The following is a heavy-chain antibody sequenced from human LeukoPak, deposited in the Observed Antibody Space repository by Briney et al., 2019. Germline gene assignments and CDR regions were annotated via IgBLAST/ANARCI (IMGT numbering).Heavy chain of an antibody. CDR1: GFTFSSYE. V-gene: IGHV3-48*03. CDR2: ISGSGTTI. CDR3: ARESSWGGYFDY. D-gene: IGHD3-16*01. Sequence: GGSLRLSCAASGFTFSSYEMNWVPQAPGKGLEWVSYISGSGTTIYYADSVKGRFTISRDNAKNSLSLQMNSLRVEDTAVYYCARESSWGGYFDYWGQGTLVTVSS. J-gene: IGHJ4*02.